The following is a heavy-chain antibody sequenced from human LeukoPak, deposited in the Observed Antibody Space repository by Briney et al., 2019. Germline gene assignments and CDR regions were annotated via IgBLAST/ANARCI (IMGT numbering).Heavy chain of an antibody. CDR1: GFTFSRNA. CDR3: AKDPYGTRYFDY. CDR2: LSGSGADT. Sequence: GGSLRLSCAASGFTFSRNALSWVRQAPGKGLEWVSSLSGSGADTHYADSVKGRFTISRDNSKNTVYLQMNSLRAEDTAIYYRAKDPYGTRYFDYWGQGTLVTVSS. V-gene: IGHV3-23*01. D-gene: IGHD2-2*01. J-gene: IGHJ4*02.